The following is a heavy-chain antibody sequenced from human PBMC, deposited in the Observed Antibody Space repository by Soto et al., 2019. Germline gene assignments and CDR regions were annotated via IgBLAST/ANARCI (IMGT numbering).Heavy chain of an antibody. CDR1: GGSISNYY. D-gene: IGHD2-15*01. CDR2: INYPGIT. Sequence: SETLSLTCTVSGGSISNYYWNWIRQTPGKGLEWVGCINYPGITRYNPSLKSRVAISLGRSNNQFSLTLTSVTAADTAIYYCARPSSTGGSYAFAIWGQGTLVTVPS. V-gene: IGHV4-59*08. J-gene: IGHJ3*02. CDR3: ARPSSTGGSYAFAI.